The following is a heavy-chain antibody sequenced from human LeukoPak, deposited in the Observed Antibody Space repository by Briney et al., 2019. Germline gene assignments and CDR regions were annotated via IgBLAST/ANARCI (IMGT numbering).Heavy chain of an antibody. CDR3: ARQNFYDSGAYYGLYYFDY. CDR2: IYTSGST. Sequence: SETLSLTCTVSGDSISSYYWSWIRQPPGKGLEWIGCIYTSGSTNYNPSLKSRVTISVDTSKNQFSLKLNSVTAADTAVYYCARQNFYDSGAYYGLYYFDYWGQGTLVTVSS. D-gene: IGHD3-22*01. V-gene: IGHV4-4*09. CDR1: GDSISSYY. J-gene: IGHJ4*02.